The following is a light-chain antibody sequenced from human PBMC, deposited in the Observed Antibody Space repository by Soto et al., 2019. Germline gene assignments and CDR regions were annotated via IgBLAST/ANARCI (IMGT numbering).Light chain of an antibody. CDR3: QQYESYPMT. CDR2: KAS. V-gene: IGKV1-5*03. J-gene: IGKJ4*01. Sequence: DSQMTQYPSTLSASIGDRVTITCRAGQSISSWLAWYQQKPGKAPTLLISKASTLQSGVPPRFSGSGSGTEFALTISSLQPDDFATYYCQQYESYPMTFCGGTKVEIK. CDR1: QSISSW.